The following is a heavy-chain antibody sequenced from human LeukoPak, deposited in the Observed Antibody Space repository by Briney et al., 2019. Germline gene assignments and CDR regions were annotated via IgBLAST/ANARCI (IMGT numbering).Heavy chain of an antibody. CDR1: GGSFSGYY. CDR2: INHSGST. V-gene: IGHV4-34*01. Sequence: SETLSLTCAVYGGSFSGYYWSWIRQPPGKGLEWIGEINHSGSTNYNPSLKSRVTISVDTSKNQFSLKLSSVTAADTAMYYCARARATRWFGELLFDYYYYYGMDVWGQGTTVTVSS. D-gene: IGHD3-10*01. CDR3: ARARATRWFGELLFDYYYYYGMDV. J-gene: IGHJ6*02.